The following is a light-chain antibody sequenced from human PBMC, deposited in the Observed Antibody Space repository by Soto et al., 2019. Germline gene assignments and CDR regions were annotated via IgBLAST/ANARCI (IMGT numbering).Light chain of an antibody. CDR2: DAS. V-gene: IGKV3-11*01. CDR3: QHRASWPRT. J-gene: IGKJ4*01. Sequence: EVLLTQSPATLSLSPGDRATLSCRASQSIASYLAWYQQKPGKAPRLLVYDASNMAPGIPARFSGSGSGTDFTLTISSLEPEDFAIYYCQHRASWPRTFGGGTRVELK. CDR1: QSIASY.